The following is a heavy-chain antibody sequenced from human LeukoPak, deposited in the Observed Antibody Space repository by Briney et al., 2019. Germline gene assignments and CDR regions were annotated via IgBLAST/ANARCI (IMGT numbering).Heavy chain of an antibody. D-gene: IGHD5-18*01. CDR3: ARAENKDTAMVRGFDY. CDR2: INPSGGST. J-gene: IGHJ4*02. Sequence: GASVKVSCKASGYTFTSYYMHWVRQAPGQGLEWMGIINPSGGSTSYAQKFQGRVTMTRDTSTSTVYMELSSLRSEDTAVYYCARAENKDTAMVRGFDYWGQGTLVTVSP. CDR1: GYTFTSYY. V-gene: IGHV1-46*01.